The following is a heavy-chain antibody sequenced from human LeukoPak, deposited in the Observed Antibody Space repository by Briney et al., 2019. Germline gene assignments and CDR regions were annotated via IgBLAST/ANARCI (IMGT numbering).Heavy chain of an antibody. V-gene: IGHV3-11*04. CDR2: ISSSCSTI. D-gene: IGHD3-22*01. CDR1: GFTFSDYY. CDR3: AKDQRGDYYDSSGYFSY. Sequence: PGGSLRLSCAASGFTFSDYYMSWIRQAPGKGLEWVSYISSSCSTIYYADSVKGRFTISRDNAKNSLYLQMNSLRAEDTAVYYCAKDQRGDYYDSSGYFSYWGQGTLVTVSS. J-gene: IGHJ4*02.